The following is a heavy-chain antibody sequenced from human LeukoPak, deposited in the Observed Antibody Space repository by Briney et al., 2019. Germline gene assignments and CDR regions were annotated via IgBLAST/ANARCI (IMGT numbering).Heavy chain of an antibody. V-gene: IGHV3-30-3*01. J-gene: IGHJ4*02. Sequence: GGSVRLSCAASGFTFSSYAMHWVRQAPGKGLEWVAVISYDGSNKYYADSVKGRFTISRDNSKDTLYLQMNSLRAEDTAVYYCAKDRPVDYWGQGTLVTVSS. CDR1: GFTFSSYA. CDR3: AKDRPVDY. CDR2: ISYDGSNK.